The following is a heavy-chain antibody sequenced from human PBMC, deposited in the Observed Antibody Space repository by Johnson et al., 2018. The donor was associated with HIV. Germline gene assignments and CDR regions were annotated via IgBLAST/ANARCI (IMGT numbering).Heavy chain of an antibody. V-gene: IGHV3-30*02. J-gene: IGHJ3*02. Sequence: QVQLVESGGGLVQPGGSLRLSCVGSGFSFSDHFMDWVRQAPGKGLEWVAFIRYDGSNKYYADSVKGRFTISRDNSKNTLYLQMNSLRAEDTAVYYCARDRGYLDAFDIWGQGTVVTVSS. CDR3: ARDRGYLDAFDI. CDR2: IRYDGSNK. D-gene: IGHD1-26*01. CDR1: GFSFSDHF.